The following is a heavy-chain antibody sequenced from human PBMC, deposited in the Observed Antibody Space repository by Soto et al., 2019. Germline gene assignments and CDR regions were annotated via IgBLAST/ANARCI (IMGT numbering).Heavy chain of an antibody. Sequence: PGGSVRLSXAASGFTFGTNALSWVRQAPEKGLEWVSAISDTGRGTYYADSVKGRFTISRDDSENTVSLQMNSLRAEDSAIYYCAKTFPKTGSVPHYYTLDVWGQGTTVTVSS. J-gene: IGHJ6*02. CDR1: GFTFGTNA. D-gene: IGHD3-10*01. CDR2: ISDTGRGT. V-gene: IGHV3-23*01. CDR3: AKTFPKTGSVPHYYTLDV.